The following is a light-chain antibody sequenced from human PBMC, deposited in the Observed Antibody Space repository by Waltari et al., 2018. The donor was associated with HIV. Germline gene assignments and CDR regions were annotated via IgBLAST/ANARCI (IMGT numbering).Light chain of an antibody. CDR2: RNN. CDR3: DAWDNSLSGRV. V-gene: IGLV1-47*01. CDR1: RSNIGNND. J-gene: IGLJ3*02. Sequence: QSVLTQPPSASGTPGQRVTISCSGSRSNIGNNDVYWFQHLPGTAPKLLIYRNNQRPSGVPDRFTCSKSGTSASLAISGLRSEDEADYYCDAWDNSLSGRVFGGGTKLTVL.